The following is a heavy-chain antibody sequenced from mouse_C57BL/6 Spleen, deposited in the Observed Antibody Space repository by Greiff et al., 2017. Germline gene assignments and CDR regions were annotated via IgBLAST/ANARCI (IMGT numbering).Heavy chain of an antibody. Sequence: VQLQQPGAELVRPGSSVKLSCKASGYTFTSYWMHWVKQRPIQGLEWIGNIDPSDSDTHYNQKFKDKATLTVDKSSSTAYMQLSSLTSEDSAVYYCAREITTVVAARYFDVWGTGTTVTVSS. V-gene: IGHV1-52*01. J-gene: IGHJ1*03. CDR1: GYTFTSYW. CDR2: IDPSDSDT. CDR3: AREITTVVAARYFDV. D-gene: IGHD1-1*01.